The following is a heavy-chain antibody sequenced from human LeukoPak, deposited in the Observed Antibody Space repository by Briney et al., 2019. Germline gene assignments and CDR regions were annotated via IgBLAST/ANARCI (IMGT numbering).Heavy chain of an antibody. CDR3: ARDRKERNYDFWSGYYLDY. D-gene: IGHD3-3*01. CDR1: GGSISSYY. Sequence: SETLSLTCTVSGGSISSYYWSWIRQPAGKGLEWIGRIYTSGSTNYNPSLKSRGTISVDKSKNQFSLKLSSVAAADTAVYYCARDRKERNYDFWSGYYLDYWGQGTLVTVSS. V-gene: IGHV4-4*07. J-gene: IGHJ4*02. CDR2: IYTSGST.